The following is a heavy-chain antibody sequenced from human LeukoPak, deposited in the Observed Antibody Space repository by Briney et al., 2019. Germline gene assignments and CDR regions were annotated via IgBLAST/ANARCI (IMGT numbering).Heavy chain of an antibody. CDR3: ARDSPIVVVPAAMDY. J-gene: IGHJ4*02. CDR2: ISSSGSTI. V-gene: IGHV3-11*01. CDR1: GFTFSDYY. Sequence: GGSLRLSCAASGFTFSDYYMSWIRQAPGKGLEWVSYISSSGSTIYYADSVKGRFTISRDNAKNSLYLQMNSLRAEDTAVYYCARDSPIVVVPAAMDYWGQGTLVTVSS. D-gene: IGHD2-2*01.